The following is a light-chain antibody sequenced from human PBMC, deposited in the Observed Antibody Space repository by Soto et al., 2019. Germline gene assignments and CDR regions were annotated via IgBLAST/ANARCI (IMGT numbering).Light chain of an antibody. CDR1: QSVSSY. Sequence: EIVLTQSPATLSLSPGERATLSCRASQSVSSYLAWYQQKPGQAPRLLIYDASNRATGIPARFSGSGSGTEFTLTINRLEPEDFAVYYCQQYGNSPITFGQGTRLEIK. V-gene: IGKV3-11*01. J-gene: IGKJ5*01. CDR2: DAS. CDR3: QQYGNSPIT.